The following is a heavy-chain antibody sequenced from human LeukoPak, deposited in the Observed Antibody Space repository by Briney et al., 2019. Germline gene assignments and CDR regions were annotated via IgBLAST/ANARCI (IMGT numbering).Heavy chain of an antibody. J-gene: IGHJ4*02. CDR2: INPNSGGT. CDR1: GYTFTGYY. V-gene: IGHV1-2*06. CDR3: ARDGFFYYYDSSGYSLSYFDY. D-gene: IGHD3-22*01. Sequence: VASVTVSCTASGYTFTGYYMHWVRQAPGQGLEWMGRINPNSGGTNYAQKFQGRVTMTRDTSISTAYMELSRLRSDDTAVYYCARDGFFYYYDSSGYSLSYFDYWGQGTLVTVSS.